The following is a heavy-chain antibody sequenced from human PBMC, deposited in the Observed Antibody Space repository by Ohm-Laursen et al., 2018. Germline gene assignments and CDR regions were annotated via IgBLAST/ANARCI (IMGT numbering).Heavy chain of an antibody. D-gene: IGHD6-6*01. CDR2: INHSGST. J-gene: IGHJ6*02. Sequence: TLSLTCAVYGGSFRGYYWSWIRQPPGKGLEWIGEINHSGSTNYNPSLKSRVTISVDTSKNQFSLKLSSVTAADTAVYYFSRCGRIAARQRGYYGMDVWGQGTTVTVSS. CDR1: GGSFRGYY. CDR3: SRCGRIAARQRGYYGMDV. V-gene: IGHV4-34*01.